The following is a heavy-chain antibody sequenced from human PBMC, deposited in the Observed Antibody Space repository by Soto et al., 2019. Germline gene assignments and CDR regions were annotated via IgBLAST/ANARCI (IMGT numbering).Heavy chain of an antibody. V-gene: IGHV1-69*02. J-gene: IGHJ5*02. D-gene: IGHD5-12*01. Sequence: QVQLVQSGAEVKKPGSSVKVSCKASGGTCSSYTINWVRQAPGQGLEWMGRTMPILGIANYAQKFQGRVTVTADKSTSTAYMELSSLRSEDTAVYYCASWPKDSRDGYNPWGQGTLVTVSS. CDR1: GGTCSSYT. CDR3: ASWPKDSRDGYNP. CDR2: TMPILGIA.